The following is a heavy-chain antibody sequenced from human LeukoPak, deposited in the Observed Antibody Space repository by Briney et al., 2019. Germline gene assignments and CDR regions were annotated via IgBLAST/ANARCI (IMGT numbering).Heavy chain of an antibody. CDR1: GFTFSSYW. J-gene: IGHJ4*02. CDR3: ARGDGVGRTNGGYYFAY. V-gene: IGHV3-7*01. CDR2: IKQDGSEK. D-gene: IGHD2-8*01. Sequence: PGGSLRLSCAASGFTFSSYWMSWVRQAPGKGLEWVANIKQDGSEKYYVDSVKGRFTISRDNAKNSLYLQTNSLRAEDTAMYYCARGDGVGRTNGGYYFAYWGQGTLVTVSS.